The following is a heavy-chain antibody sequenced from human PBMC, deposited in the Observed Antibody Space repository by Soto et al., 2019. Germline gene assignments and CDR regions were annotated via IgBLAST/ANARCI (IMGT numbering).Heavy chain of an antibody. CDR1: GFTFSSYD. CDR2: VSASGSIT. Sequence: GWSLRLSCAASGFTFSSYDMNLVRQAPGKGLEWVSCVSASGSITSYADSAKGRFTISRDNAKNTVFLQMTGLRAEDTAVYFCAKGDCSGGRCYRGFEYWGQGTLVTVS. V-gene: IGHV3-23*01. D-gene: IGHD2-15*01. J-gene: IGHJ4*02. CDR3: AKGDCSGGRCYRGFEY.